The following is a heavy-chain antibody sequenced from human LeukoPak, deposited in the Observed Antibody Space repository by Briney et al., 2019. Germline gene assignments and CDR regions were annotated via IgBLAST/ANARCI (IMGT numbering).Heavy chain of an antibody. J-gene: IGHJ4*02. CDR2: ISGSGGST. CDR3: AKGPAARPSFYFDY. Sequence: PGGSLRLSCAAPGFTFSSYAMSWVRQAPGKGLEWVSAISGSGGSTYYADSVKGRFTISRDNSKNTLYLQMNSLRTEDTALYYCAKGPAARPSFYFDYWGQGTLVTVSS. D-gene: IGHD6-6*01. CDR1: GFTFSSYA. V-gene: IGHV3-23*01.